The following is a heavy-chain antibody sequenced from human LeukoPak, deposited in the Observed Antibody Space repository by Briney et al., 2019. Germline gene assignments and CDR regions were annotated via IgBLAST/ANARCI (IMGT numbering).Heavy chain of an antibody. D-gene: IGHD7-27*01. Sequence: GGSLRLSCAASGFTFNTYIMHWVRQAPGKGLEWVALIWFGGGSIYYADSVKGRFTISRDDSKNTLYLQMNSLRAEDTAMYYCPTEKTGGPFDYWGQGTLVTVSS. CDR1: GFTFNTYI. CDR3: PTEKTGGPFDY. V-gene: IGHV3-33*01. J-gene: IGHJ4*02. CDR2: IWFGGGSI.